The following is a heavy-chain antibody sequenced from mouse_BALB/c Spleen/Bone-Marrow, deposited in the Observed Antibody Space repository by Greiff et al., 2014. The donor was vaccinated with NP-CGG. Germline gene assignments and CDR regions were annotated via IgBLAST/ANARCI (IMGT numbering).Heavy chain of an antibody. J-gene: IGHJ1*01. Sequence: QVQLKQSGAELAKPGASVKMSCKASGCTFTSYWMHWVKQRPGQGLEWIGYINPSTGYTEYNQKFKDKATLTADKSSSTAYMQLSSLTSEDSAVYYCARDWYFDVWGAGTTATVSS. CDR2: INPSTGYT. V-gene: IGHV1-7*01. CDR1: GCTFTSYW. CDR3: ARDWYFDV.